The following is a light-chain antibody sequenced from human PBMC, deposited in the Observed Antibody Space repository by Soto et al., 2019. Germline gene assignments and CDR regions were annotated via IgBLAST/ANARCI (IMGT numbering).Light chain of an antibody. V-gene: IGKV1-5*03. CDR3: QQYQTFWT. Sequence: DIQMTQSPSSLSSSLGDRVTITCRASQSVSFWLAWYQQKPGKAPKLLIYKASTLESGVPSRFSGGGFGTEFTLTISSLQPDDYATYYCQQYQTFWTFGQGTKVDIK. CDR1: QSVSFW. CDR2: KAS. J-gene: IGKJ1*01.